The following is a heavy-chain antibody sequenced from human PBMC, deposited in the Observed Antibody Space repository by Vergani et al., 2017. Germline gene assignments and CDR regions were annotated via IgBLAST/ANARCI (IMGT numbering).Heavy chain of an antibody. CDR3: ARDQGFGAVAGTRKGGFDY. V-gene: IGHV3-21*01. D-gene: IGHD6-19*01. CDR1: GFTFSSYS. J-gene: IGHJ4*02. CDR2: ISSSSSYI. Sequence: EVQLVESGGGLVKPGGSLRLSCAASGFTFSSYSMNWVRQAPGKGLEWVSSISSSSSYIYYADSVKGRFTISRDNAKNSLYRQMNSLRAEDTAVYYGARDQGFGAVAGTRKGGFDYWGQGTLVTVSS.